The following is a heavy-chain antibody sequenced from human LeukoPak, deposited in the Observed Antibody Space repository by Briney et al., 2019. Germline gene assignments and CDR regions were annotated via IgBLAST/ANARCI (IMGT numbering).Heavy chain of an antibody. Sequence: GGSLRLSCAASGFTFSNAWMSWVRQAPGKGLEWVSAISGSGGSTYYADSVKGRFTISRDNSRNTLYLQMNSLRVEDSAVYYCARDRAPPTSWYFDLWGRGTLVTVSS. CDR1: GFTFSNAW. V-gene: IGHV3-23*01. J-gene: IGHJ2*01. CDR3: ARDRAPPTSWYFDL. D-gene: IGHD3-10*01. CDR2: ISGSGGST.